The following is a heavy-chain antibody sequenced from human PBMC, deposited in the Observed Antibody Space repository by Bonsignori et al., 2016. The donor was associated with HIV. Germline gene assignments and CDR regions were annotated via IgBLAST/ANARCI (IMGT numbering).Heavy chain of an antibody. CDR2: IYYSGST. CDR3: ARGCGSSSWYPTSWYHYYYMDV. D-gene: IGHD6-13*01. J-gene: IGHJ6*03. Sequence: WIRQPPGKGLEWIGSIYYSGSTYYNPSLKSRVTISVDTSKNQFSLKLSSVTAADTAVYYCARGCGSSSWYPTSWYHYYYMDVWGKGTTVTVSS. V-gene: IGHV4-39*07.